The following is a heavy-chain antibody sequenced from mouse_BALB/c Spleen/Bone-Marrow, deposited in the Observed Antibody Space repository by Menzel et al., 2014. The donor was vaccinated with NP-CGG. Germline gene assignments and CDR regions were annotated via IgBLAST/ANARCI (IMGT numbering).Heavy chain of an antibody. CDR2: INPSSGYT. J-gene: IGHJ2*01. D-gene: IGHD1-2*01. V-gene: IGHV1-4*02. Sequence: QVHLQQSAAELARPGASVKMSCKASGYTFTTYTMHWVKPRPGQGLEWIGYINPSSGYTEYNQNFKDKTTLTADKSSSTAYMQLSSLTSEDSAVYYCARNGHSYGYYFDYWGQGTTLTVSS. CDR1: GYTFTTYT. CDR3: ARNGHSYGYYFDY.